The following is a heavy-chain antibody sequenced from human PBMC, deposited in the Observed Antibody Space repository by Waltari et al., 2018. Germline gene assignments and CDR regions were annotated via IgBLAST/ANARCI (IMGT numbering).Heavy chain of an antibody. CDR3: ARGDDRPARYFFDS. CDR2: TYTNGES. V-gene: IGHV4-61*02. D-gene: IGHD3-16*01. CDR1: GGPINSAYNF. Sequence: QVQLRESGPGLVKPSQTLSLTCSVSGGPINSAYNFGGWVRKAADKGLEWIGRTYTNGESRYSPSLDRRVTISVDRSRNQFSLSLRSVTAADTAIYYCARGDDRPARYFFDSWGQGILVTVSS. J-gene: IGHJ5*01.